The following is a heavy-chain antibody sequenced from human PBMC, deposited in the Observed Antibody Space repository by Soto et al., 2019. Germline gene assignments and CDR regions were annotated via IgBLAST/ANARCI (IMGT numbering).Heavy chain of an antibody. V-gene: IGHV1-18*01. Sequence: QVQLVQSGAEVKKAGASVKVSCKASGYTFTDYGVTWVRQAPGQGLEWMGWISAYNGYTNYAQKFQGRLTMTTDTSTNTIYMELRSLRSDDTAVYYCARTMMITFGGNDASDIWGRGTMVTVSS. J-gene: IGHJ3*02. CDR3: ARTMMITFGGNDASDI. CDR1: GYTFTDYG. CDR2: ISAYNGYT. D-gene: IGHD3-16*01.